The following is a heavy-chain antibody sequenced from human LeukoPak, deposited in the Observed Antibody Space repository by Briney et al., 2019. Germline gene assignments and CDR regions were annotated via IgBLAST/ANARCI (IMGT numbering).Heavy chain of an antibody. V-gene: IGHV4-30-2*01. CDR1: GGSISSGGYS. CDR2: IYHSGST. Sequence: SETLSLTCAVSGGSISSGGYSWSWIRQPPGKGLEWIGYIYHSGSTYYNPSLKSRVTISVDRSKNQFSLKLSSVTAADTAVYYCATRLGDYDFWSGAFGIWGQGTMVTVSS. D-gene: IGHD3-3*01. J-gene: IGHJ3*02. CDR3: ATRLGDYDFWSGAFGI.